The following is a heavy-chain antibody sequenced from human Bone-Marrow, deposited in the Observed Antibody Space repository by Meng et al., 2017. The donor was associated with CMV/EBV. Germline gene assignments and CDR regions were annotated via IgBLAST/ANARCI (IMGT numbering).Heavy chain of an antibody. CDR3: ARSRELVRADY. CDR1: GFTFSRND. J-gene: IGHJ4*02. V-gene: IGHV3-13*01. Sequence: GESLKISCAASGFTFSRNDMHWVRQPVGKGLEWVSTIGTAGDRSYAGSVKGRFTISRDNAKNSLYLQMNSLRAEDTAVYYCARSRELVRADYWGQGTLVTVSS. CDR2: IGTAGDR. D-gene: IGHD6-6*01.